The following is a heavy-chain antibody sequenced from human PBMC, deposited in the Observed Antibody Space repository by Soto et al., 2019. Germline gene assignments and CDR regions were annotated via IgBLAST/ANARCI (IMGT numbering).Heavy chain of an antibody. CDR1: GGTFSSYA. D-gene: IGHD2-2*01. Sequence: QVQLVQSGAEVKKPGSSVKVSCKASGGTFSSYAISWVRQAPGQGLEWMGGIIPIFGTANYAQKFQGRVTITADESTSTAYMELSSLRSEDTAVYYCASPLVPAADGELWYGEHFDYWGQGTLVTVSS. V-gene: IGHV1-69*12. CDR3: ASPLVPAADGELWYGEHFDY. J-gene: IGHJ4*02. CDR2: IIPIFGTA.